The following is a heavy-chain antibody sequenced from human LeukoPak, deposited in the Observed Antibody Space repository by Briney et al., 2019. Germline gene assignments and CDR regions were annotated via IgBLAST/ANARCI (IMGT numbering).Heavy chain of an antibody. D-gene: IGHD5-12*01. CDR3: ARDLPKTGYVGASDI. V-gene: IGHV1-2*02. CDR1: GYTFTDYY. CDR2: ISPNSGGT. Sequence: ASVKVSCKASGYTFTDYYILWVRQAPGQGPEWMGWISPNSGGTNYAQHFKGRVTMTRDTSIDTAYMELNSLTSDDTAVYYCARDLPKTGYVGASDIWGQGTMVTVSS. J-gene: IGHJ3*02.